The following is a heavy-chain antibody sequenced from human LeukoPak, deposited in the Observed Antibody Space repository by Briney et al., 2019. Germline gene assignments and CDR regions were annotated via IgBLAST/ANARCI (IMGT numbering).Heavy chain of an antibody. Sequence: GESLKISCKGSGFTLINHYIAWVRQMPGKGLELMGTMYPGDSSATYSPSFEGHFTISVDKFLNTASLQRTSLQASDTAIYYCAKSPLRNNLVRGTVNLRTSPRPVYFDYWGQGTLVTVSS. CDR3: AKSPLRNNLVRGTVNLRTSPRPVYFDY. V-gene: IGHV5-51*06. CDR2: MYPGDSSA. D-gene: IGHD3-10*01. J-gene: IGHJ4*02. CDR1: GFTLINHY.